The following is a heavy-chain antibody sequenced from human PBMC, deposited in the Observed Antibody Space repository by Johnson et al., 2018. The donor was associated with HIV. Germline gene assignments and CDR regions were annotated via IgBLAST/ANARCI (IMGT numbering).Heavy chain of an antibody. CDR1: GFTFSSNY. D-gene: IGHD3-10*01. V-gene: IGHV3-66*01. J-gene: IGHJ3*01. Sequence: VQLVESGGGVVQPGRSLRLSCAASGFTFSSNYMSWVRQAPGKGLEWVSEIYSGGSTYYADSVKGRFIISRDSSKNTLYLQMNSLRVEDTAVYYCARALSRFGVSDAFDVWGQGTMVTVSS. CDR3: ARALSRFGVSDAFDV. CDR2: IYSGGST.